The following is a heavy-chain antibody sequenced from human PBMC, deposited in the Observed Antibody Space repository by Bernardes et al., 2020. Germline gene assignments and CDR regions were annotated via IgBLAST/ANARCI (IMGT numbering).Heavy chain of an antibody. CDR1: GYTFTSYG. V-gene: IGHV1-18*01. D-gene: IGHD2-21*01. CDR2: ISVYNGNT. CDR3: ARGGPIYCADDCYSFSFDY. J-gene: IGHJ4*02. Sequence: ASVKVSCKASGYTFTSYGITWVRQAPGQGLEWMGWISVYNGNTNYEQNFQGRVTMTTDTSTSTAYLELRSLRSDDTAVYYCARGGPIYCADDCYSFSFDYWGQGTLVTVSS.